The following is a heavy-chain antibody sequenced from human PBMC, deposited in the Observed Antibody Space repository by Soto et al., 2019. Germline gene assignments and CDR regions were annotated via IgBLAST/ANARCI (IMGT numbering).Heavy chain of an antibody. CDR1: GYRFTSYW. V-gene: IGHV5-51*01. J-gene: IGHJ6*02. CDR2: IYPGDSDT. CDR3: ARCPPWYYYGLGSPNPLGMDV. Sequence: GESLRISCKGSGYRFTSYWIGWVRQMPGKGLEWMGIIYPGDSDTRYSPSFQGQVTISADKSISTAYLQWSSLKASDTAMYYCARCPPWYYYGLGSPNPLGMDVWGQGTTVTVSS. D-gene: IGHD3-10*01.